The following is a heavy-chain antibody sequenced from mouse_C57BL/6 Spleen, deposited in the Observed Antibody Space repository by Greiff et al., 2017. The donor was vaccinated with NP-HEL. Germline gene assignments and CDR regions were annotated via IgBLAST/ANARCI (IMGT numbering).Heavy chain of an antibody. J-gene: IGHJ4*01. Sequence: QVQLQQSGAELARPGASVKLSCKASGYTFTSYGISWVKQRPGQGLEWIGEIYPRSGNTYYNEKFKGKATLTADKSSSTTYMELRSLTSEDSAVYFCAREFTVEDYWGQGTSVTVSS. V-gene: IGHV1-81*01. CDR1: GYTFTSYG. CDR2: IYPRSGNT. D-gene: IGHD1-1*01. CDR3: AREFTVEDY.